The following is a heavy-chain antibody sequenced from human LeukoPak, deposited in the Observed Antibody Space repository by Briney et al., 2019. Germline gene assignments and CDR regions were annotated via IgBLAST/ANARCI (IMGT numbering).Heavy chain of an antibody. J-gene: IGHJ4*02. CDR2: IWYDGSNK. CDR3: ARERSTVAPPHPFDY. Sequence: PGRSLRLSCAASGFTFSSYGMHWVRQAPGKGLEWVAVIWYDGSNKYYADSVKGRFTISRDNSKNTLYLRMNSLRAEDTAVYYCARERSTVAPPHPFDYWGQGTLVTVSS. D-gene: IGHD4-23*01. V-gene: IGHV3-33*01. CDR1: GFTFSSYG.